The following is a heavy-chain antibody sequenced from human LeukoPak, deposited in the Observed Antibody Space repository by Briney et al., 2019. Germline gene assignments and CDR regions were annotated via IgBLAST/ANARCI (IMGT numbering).Heavy chain of an antibody. CDR3: ATNYYDRSGYYLIWFH. Sequence: GESLKISCEASGYSFTDYWIGWVGQMPGKGLGWMGIIYLDESDNRYSTSFQGQFTFSANKPSSTAYSKCTRLKATERGLYYCATNYYDRSGYYLIWFHWGQGTLVTVSS. J-gene: IGHJ4*02. CDR1: GYSFTDYW. D-gene: IGHD3-22*01. V-gene: IGHV5-51*04. CDR2: IYLDESDN.